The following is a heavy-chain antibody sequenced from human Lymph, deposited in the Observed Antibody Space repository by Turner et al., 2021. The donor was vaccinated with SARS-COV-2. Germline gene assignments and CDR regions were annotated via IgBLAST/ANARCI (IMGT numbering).Heavy chain of an antibody. CDR2: ISNDGSNK. D-gene: IGHD5-12*01. CDR1: GFTFGSYG. V-gene: IGHV3-30*18. Sequence: QVQLVESGGGVVQPGRSLRLSCAASGFTFGSYGMHWVRQAPGKGLEWVAVISNDGSNKYYADSVKGRFTISRDNSKNTLYLQMNSLRAEDTAVYYCAKARDGYNFFTIDYWGQGTLVTVSS. J-gene: IGHJ4*02. CDR3: AKARDGYNFFTIDY.